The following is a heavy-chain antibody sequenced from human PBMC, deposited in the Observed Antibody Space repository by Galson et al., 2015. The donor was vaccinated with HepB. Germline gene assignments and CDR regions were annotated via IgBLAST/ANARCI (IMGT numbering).Heavy chain of an antibody. CDR1: GVTFSSYA. Sequence: SVKVSCKASGVTFSSYAISWLRQAPGQGLEWMGGIIPLFGSANYAQKLQGRVTITADESTSTIHMVLSSLRSEDTALYYCARQYDTSGYYAYWGQGTLVTVSS. D-gene: IGHD3-22*01. J-gene: IGHJ4*02. V-gene: IGHV1-69*13. CDR3: ARQYDTSGYYAY. CDR2: IIPLFGSA.